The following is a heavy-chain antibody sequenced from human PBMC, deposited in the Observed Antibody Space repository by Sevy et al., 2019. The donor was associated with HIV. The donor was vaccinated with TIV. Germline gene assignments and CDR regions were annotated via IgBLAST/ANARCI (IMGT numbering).Heavy chain of an antibody. D-gene: IGHD3-10*01. CDR2: INPNSGGT. J-gene: IGHJ4*02. Sequence: ASVKVSCKASGYTFTGYYMHWVRQAPGQGLEWMGWINPNSGGTNYAQKFQGRDTMTRDTSISTAYMELSRLRSDDTAVYYCAIESTNYYGSGSYYKDWGQGTLVTVSS. CDR3: AIESTNYYGSGSYYKD. CDR1: GYTFTGYY. V-gene: IGHV1-2*02.